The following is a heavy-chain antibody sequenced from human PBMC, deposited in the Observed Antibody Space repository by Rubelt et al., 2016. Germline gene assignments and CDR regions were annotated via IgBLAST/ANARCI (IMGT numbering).Heavy chain of an antibody. Sequence: QVQLVQSGAEVKKPGASVKVSCKASGYTFTSYGISWVRQAPGQGLEWMGWISAYNGNTNYSQKLQGRVPMTTDTSTSTAYMELRSLRSDDTAVYYCARDRIRIAARQGWYFDLWGRGTLVTVSS. J-gene: IGHJ2*01. D-gene: IGHD6-6*01. CDR3: ARDRIRIAARQGWYFDL. CDR2: ISAYNGNT. V-gene: IGHV1-18*01. CDR1: GYTFTSYG.